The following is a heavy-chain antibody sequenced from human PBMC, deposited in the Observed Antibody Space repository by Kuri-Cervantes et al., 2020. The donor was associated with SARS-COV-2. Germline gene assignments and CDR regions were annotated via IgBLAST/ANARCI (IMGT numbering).Heavy chain of an antibody. Sequence: SETLSLTCTVSSGSVSGGSYYWSWIRQPPGKGLEWIGYIHYSGNTKYNPSLESRVTISVDTSKSQFSLEVNSVTAADTAVYYCARVGEVPAVMARRTDYYYYMDVWGKGTTVTVSS. J-gene: IGHJ6*03. D-gene: IGHD2-2*01. CDR2: IHYSGNT. CDR1: SGSVSGGSYY. V-gene: IGHV4-61*01. CDR3: ARVGEVPAVMARRTDYYYYMDV.